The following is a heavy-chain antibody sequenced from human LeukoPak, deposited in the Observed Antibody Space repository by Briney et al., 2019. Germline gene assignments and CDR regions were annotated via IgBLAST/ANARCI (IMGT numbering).Heavy chain of an antibody. CDR2: IYTSGST. CDR1: GGSISIGSYY. J-gene: IGHJ4*02. V-gene: IGHV4-61*02. CDR3: AREECSSTSRYVFDY. Sequence: SETLSLTCTVSGGSISIGSYYWSWIRQPAGKGLEWIGRIYTSGSTNYNPSLKSRATISVDTSKNQFSLKLSSVTAADTAVYYCAREECSSTSRYVFDYWGQGTLVTVSS. D-gene: IGHD2-2*01.